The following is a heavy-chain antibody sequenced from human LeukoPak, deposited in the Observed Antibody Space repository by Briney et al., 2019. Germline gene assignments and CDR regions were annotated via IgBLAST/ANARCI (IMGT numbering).Heavy chain of an antibody. J-gene: IGHJ4*02. D-gene: IGHD2-15*01. CDR1: GFTISSYW. CDR2: ISCSVGTT. V-gene: IGHV3-23*01. Sequence: GGSLSLSCAASGFTISSYWMSWVRQAPGKGLEWVSAISCSVGTTYYADSVRGRFTISRDNSKDTLYLQMTSLRAEDTAVYYCAKAFLGYCSGGSCFDFDYWGQGTLVTVSS. CDR3: AKAFLGYCSGGSCFDFDY.